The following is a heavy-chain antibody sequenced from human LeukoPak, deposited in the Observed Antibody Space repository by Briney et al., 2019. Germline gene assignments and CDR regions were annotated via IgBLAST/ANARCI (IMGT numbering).Heavy chain of an antibody. D-gene: IGHD3-22*01. CDR1: GGSISSYY. V-gene: IGHV4-59*08. CDR3: ARACYYDSSGYPSYWYFDL. J-gene: IGHJ2*01. CDR2: IYYSGST. Sequence: SETLSLTCTVSGGSISSYYWSWIRQPPGKGLEWIGYIYYSGSTNYNPSLKSRVTISVDTSKNQFSLKLSSVTAADTAVYYCARACYYDSSGYPSYWYFDLWGRGTLVTVSS.